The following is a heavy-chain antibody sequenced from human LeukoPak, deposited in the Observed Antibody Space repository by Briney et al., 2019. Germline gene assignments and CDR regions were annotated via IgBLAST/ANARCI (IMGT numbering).Heavy chain of an antibody. CDR3: ARDRSMATITDAFDI. D-gene: IGHD5-24*01. CDR1: GFTFDDYG. Sequence: GGSLRLSCAASGFTFDDYGMSWVRQAPGKGPEWVSGINWNGGSTGYADSVKGRFTISRDNAKNSLYLQMNSLRAEDTALYYCARDRSMATITDAFDIWGQGTMVTVSS. V-gene: IGHV3-20*04. CDR2: INWNGGST. J-gene: IGHJ3*02.